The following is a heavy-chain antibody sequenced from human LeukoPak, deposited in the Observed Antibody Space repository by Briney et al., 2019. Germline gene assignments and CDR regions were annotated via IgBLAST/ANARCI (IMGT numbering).Heavy chain of an antibody. V-gene: IGHV3-74*01. CDR2: INTDGSYS. D-gene: IGHD4-17*01. CDR1: GFTFSYFW. CDR3: ARDFDGPRASDY. J-gene: IGHJ4*02. Sequence: GGSLRLSCAASGFTFSYFWMHWFRQTPGKGLVWVSCINTDGSYSSYADSVKGRFTLSRDNVRNTLYLQMNSLRAEDSAVYYCARDFDGPRASDYWGQGISVTVSS.